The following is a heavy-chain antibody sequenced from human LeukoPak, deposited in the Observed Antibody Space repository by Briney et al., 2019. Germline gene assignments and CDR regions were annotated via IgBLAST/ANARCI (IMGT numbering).Heavy chain of an antibody. J-gene: IGHJ4*02. D-gene: IGHD1-26*01. Sequence: GGSLRLSCAASGFTFSSNYMTWVRQAPGKGLEWVSIIYSGGSTSYADSVKGRFTISRDNSKNTLYLQMNSLRAEDTAVYYCARDVVGATYLDWGQGTLVTVSS. CDR2: IYSGGST. V-gene: IGHV3-53*01. CDR3: ARDVVGATYLD. CDR1: GFTFSSNY.